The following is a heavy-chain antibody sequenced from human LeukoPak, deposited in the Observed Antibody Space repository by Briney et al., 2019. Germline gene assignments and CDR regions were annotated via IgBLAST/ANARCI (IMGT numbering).Heavy chain of an antibody. J-gene: IGHJ5*02. CDR1: GGSFSGYY. D-gene: IGHD2-2*01. CDR3: ARHTSDVVPAAENWFDA. Sequence: PSETLSLTCAVYGGSFSGYYWSWIRQPPGKGLEWIGEINHSGSTYYNPSLKSRVTISVDTSKNQSSLKLSSVTAADTAVNYCARHTSDVVPAAENWFDACSQGTLVTVSS. CDR2: INHSGST. V-gene: IGHV4-34*01.